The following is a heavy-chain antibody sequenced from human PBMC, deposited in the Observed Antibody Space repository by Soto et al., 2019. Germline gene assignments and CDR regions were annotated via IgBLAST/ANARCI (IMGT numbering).Heavy chain of an antibody. CDR1: GGSISSGDYY. V-gene: IGHV4-30-4*01. D-gene: IGHD4-17*01. CDR3: ARVNGDKLYYYYGMDV. Sequence: PSETLSLTCTVSGGSISSGDYYWSWIRQPPGKGLEWIGYIYYSGSTYYNPSLKSRVTISVDTSKNQFSLKLSSVTAADTAVYYCARVNGDKLYYYYGMDVWGPGTTVTVSS. CDR2: IYYSGST. J-gene: IGHJ6*02.